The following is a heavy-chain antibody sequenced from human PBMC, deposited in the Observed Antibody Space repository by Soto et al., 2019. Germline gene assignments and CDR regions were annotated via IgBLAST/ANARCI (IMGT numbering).Heavy chain of an antibody. D-gene: IGHD3-10*01. CDR1: GGSISSGGYY. CDR3: ARDRYSMVRGVITNWLDP. CDR2: IYYSGST. V-gene: IGHV4-31*03. J-gene: IGHJ5*02. Sequence: PSETLSLTCTVSGGSISSGGYYWSWIRQHPGKGLEWIGYIYYSGSTYYNPSLKSRVTISVDTSKNQFSLKLSSVTAADTAVYYCARDRYSMVRGVITNWLDPWGQGTLVTVSS.